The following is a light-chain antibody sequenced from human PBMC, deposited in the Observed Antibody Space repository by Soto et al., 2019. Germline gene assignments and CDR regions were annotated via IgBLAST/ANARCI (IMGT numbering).Light chain of an antibody. Sequence: QAVVTQPASVSGSPGQSITISCTGTSSDFGGYKYVSWYQQHPGKAPKLMIYDVSNRPSGVSNRFSGSKSGNTASLTISGLQAEDEADYYCSSYTRSSTRVVFGGGTKVTVL. J-gene: IGLJ2*01. CDR2: DVS. V-gene: IGLV2-14*01. CDR3: SSYTRSSTRVV. CDR1: SSDFGGYKY.